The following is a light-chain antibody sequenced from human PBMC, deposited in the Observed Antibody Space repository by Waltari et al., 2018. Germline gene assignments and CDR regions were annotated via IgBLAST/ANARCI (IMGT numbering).Light chain of an antibody. V-gene: IGLV3-19*01. CDR1: SLRSYY. CDR2: DKN. J-gene: IGLJ2*01. Sequence: TQDPAVSVAMGQTVRITCQGDSLRSYYASWYQQRPGQAPILVMYDKNSRPSGVPDRFSGSSSEDTASWTITGAQAEDEAYYYCHSRDASGSGGAFGGGTKLTVL. CDR3: HSRDASGSGGA.